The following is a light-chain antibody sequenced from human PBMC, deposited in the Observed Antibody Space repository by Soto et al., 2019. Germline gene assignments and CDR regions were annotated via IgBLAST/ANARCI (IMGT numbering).Light chain of an antibody. CDR3: QQYNNWPPT. Sequence: IVLTQSPGTLSLSPGEGATISCRASQSVSSSYIAWYKQRPGQAPRLLSYGASTRATGVPARSSGSGSGTEFTLTISSLKSEDFEVYYCQQYNNWPPTFGQGTKVDIK. CDR1: QSVSSSY. V-gene: IGKV3-15*01. CDR2: GAS. J-gene: IGKJ1*01.